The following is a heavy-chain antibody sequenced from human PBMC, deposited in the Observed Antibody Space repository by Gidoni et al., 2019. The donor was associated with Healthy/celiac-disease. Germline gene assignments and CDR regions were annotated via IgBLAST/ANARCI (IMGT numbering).Heavy chain of an antibody. CDR2: ISSSSSDI. V-gene: IGHV3-21*01. CDR1: GFTFSSYS. Sequence: EVQLVESGGGLVKPGGSLRLSCSASGFTFSSYSMNWVRQAPGKGLEWVSSISSSSSDIYYADSGKGRFTISRDNAKNSLYLQMNSLRAEDTAVYYCARDHGPWLDIGDYWGQGTLVTVSS. J-gene: IGHJ4*02. CDR3: ARDHGPWLDIGDY. D-gene: IGHD6-19*01.